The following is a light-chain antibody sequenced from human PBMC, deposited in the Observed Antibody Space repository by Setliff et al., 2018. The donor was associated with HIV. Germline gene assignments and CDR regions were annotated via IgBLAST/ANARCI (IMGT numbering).Light chain of an antibody. V-gene: IGLV8-61*01. J-gene: IGLJ1*01. CDR3: LLYLSSGIYV. CDR1: SGSVSTSNY. Sequence: QTVVTQEPAFSVSPGGTVTLTCGLTSGSVSTSNYPSWYQQTPGQAPRTLIYSTNMRSSGVPDRFSGSIVGNKAALTIAGAQADDESDYFCLLYLSSGIYVFGTGTKVTVL. CDR2: STN.